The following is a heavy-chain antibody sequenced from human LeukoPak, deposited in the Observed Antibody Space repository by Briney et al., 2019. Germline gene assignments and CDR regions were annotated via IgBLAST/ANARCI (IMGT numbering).Heavy chain of an antibody. D-gene: IGHD1-26*01. CDR2: IFHTGNT. CDR1: GGSISSGGYS. V-gene: IGHV4-30-2*01. CDR3: ARVGSSAYFDY. J-gene: IGHJ4*02. Sequence: SETLSLTCAVSGGSISSGGYSWSWIRQPPGKGLEWIGYIFHTGNTYDNPSLKSRVTRSVDRSKNQFSLKLSFVTAADTAVYYCARVGSSAYFDYWGQGTLVTVSS.